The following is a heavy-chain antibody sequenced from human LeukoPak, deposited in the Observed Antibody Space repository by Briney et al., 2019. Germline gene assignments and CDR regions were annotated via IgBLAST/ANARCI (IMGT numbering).Heavy chain of an antibody. CDR3: ARDGGWAYSDHPIEY. Sequence: GASVKVSCKASGYTFTNYGISWVRQAPGQGLEWMGWISAYHGTTNYAQKFQGRVTMTTDTSTSTAYMEMRSLRSDDTAVYYCARDGGWAYSDHPIEYWGQGTQVTVSS. CDR2: ISAYHGTT. D-gene: IGHD4-17*01. J-gene: IGHJ4*02. V-gene: IGHV1-18*04. CDR1: GYTFTNYG.